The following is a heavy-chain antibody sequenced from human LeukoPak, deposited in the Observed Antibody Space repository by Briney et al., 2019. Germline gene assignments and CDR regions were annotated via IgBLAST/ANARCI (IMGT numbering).Heavy chain of an antibody. V-gene: IGHV1-46*01. Sequence: ASVKVPCKASGYTFTSYYMHWVRQAPGQGLEWMGIINPSGGSTSYAQKFQGRVTMTRDTSTSTVYMELSSLRSEDTAVYYCARDSAGKGYSSSPRWFDPWGQGTLVTVSS. J-gene: IGHJ5*02. CDR1: GYTFTSYY. CDR2: INPSGGST. CDR3: ARDSAGKGYSSSPRWFDP. D-gene: IGHD6-13*01.